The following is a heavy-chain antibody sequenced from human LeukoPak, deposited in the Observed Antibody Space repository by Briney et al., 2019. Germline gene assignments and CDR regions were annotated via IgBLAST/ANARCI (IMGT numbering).Heavy chain of an antibody. Sequence: PSETLSLTCAVYGGSSSGYYWSWIRQPPGKGLEWIGEINHSGSTNYNPSLKSRVTISVDTSKNQFSLKLSSVTAADTAVYYCARGNYYDSSTYYRAFDIWGQGTMVTVSS. CDR1: GGSSSGYY. CDR2: INHSGST. CDR3: ARGNYYDSSTYYRAFDI. D-gene: IGHD3-22*01. V-gene: IGHV4-34*01. J-gene: IGHJ3*02.